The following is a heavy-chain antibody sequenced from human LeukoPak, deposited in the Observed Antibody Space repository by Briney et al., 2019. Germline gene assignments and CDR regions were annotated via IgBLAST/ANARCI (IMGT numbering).Heavy chain of an antibody. CDR3: ATDFYDST. J-gene: IGHJ5*02. CDR1: GFTFSNAW. Sequence: TGGSLRLSCATSGFTFSNAWMNWVRQAPGKGLEWVGRIRSNSDGGTIDYAAPVKGRFTLSRDDSKTTLYLQMNSLQTEDTAVYYCATDFYDSTWGQGTLVTVPS. V-gene: IGHV3-15*07. CDR2: IRSNSDGGTI. D-gene: IGHD3-22*01.